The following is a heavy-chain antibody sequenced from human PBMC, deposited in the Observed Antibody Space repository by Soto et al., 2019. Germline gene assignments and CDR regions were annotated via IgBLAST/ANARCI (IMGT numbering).Heavy chain of an antibody. CDR2: IYPGDSDT. D-gene: IGHD3-9*01. Sequence: GESLKISCKGSGYSFTSYWISWVRQMPGKGLEWMGSIYPGDSDTSYSPSFQGQVTISADKSISTAYLQWSSLKASDTAMYYCARHYDILTGYLGMDVWGQGTTVNVSS. CDR1: GYSFTSYW. CDR3: ARHYDILTGYLGMDV. J-gene: IGHJ6*02. V-gene: IGHV5-51*01.